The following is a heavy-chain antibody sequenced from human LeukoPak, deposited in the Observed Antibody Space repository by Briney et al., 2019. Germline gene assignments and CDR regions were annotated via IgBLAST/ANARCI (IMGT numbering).Heavy chain of an antibody. CDR3: ARNQYYAFDY. J-gene: IGHJ4*02. CDR2: ITYYSGTT. CDR1: GFTFSSYA. D-gene: IGHD3-3*01. V-gene: IGHV3-48*02. Sequence: GGSLRLSCAASGFTFSSYAMNWVRQAPGKGLEWVSYITYYSGTTYYADSVKGRFTISRDNAKNSLFLQMNSLRDEDTAVYYCARNQYYAFDYWGQGTLVTVSS.